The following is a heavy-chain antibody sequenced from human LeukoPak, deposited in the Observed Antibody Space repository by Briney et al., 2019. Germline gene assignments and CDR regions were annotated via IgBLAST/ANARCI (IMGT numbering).Heavy chain of an antibody. Sequence: KPSETLSLTCAVYGGSFSGYYWSWIRQPPGKGLEWIGEINHSGSTNYNPSLKSRVTISVDTSKNQFSLKLTSVTAADTGVYYCARGDGGNSGSFDIWGQGTMVTVSS. D-gene: IGHD4-23*01. CDR1: GGSFSGYY. J-gene: IGHJ3*02. CDR3: ARGDGGNSGSFDI. V-gene: IGHV4-34*01. CDR2: INHSGST.